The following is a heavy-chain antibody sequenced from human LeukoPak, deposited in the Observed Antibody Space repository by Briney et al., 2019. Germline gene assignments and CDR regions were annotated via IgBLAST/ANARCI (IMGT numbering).Heavy chain of an antibody. CDR3: AKDGDIVATIIDY. Sequence: GGSLRLSCAASGFTFSSYAMSWVRQAPGKGLECVSANSGSGGSTYYADSVKGRFTISRDNPKNTLYLQMNSRRAEDTAVYYCAKDGDIVATIIDYWGQGTLVTVSS. J-gene: IGHJ4*02. D-gene: IGHD5-12*01. CDR1: GFTFSSYA. V-gene: IGHV3-23*01. CDR2: NSGSGGST.